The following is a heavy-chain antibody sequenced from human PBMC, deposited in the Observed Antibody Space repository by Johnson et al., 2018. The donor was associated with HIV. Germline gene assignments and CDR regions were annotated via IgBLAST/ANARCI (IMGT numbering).Heavy chain of an antibody. V-gene: IGHV3-53*04. J-gene: IGHJ3*02. CDR3: AKAGGGGSYLDI. Sequence: VQLVESGGGVVQPGRSLRLSCAASGFTVSSNYMTWVRQAPGRGLEWVSSIYRSGTTYHASSVKGRFTISRDDSKNTMYLQMNSLRAEDTALYYCAKAGGGGSYLDIWGQGTMVTVSS. CDR2: IYRSGTT. D-gene: IGHD2-15*01. CDR1: GFTVSSNY.